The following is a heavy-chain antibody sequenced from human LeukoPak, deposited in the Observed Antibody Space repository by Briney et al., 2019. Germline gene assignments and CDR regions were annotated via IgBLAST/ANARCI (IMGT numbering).Heavy chain of an antibody. CDR1: GYTFTNYW. Sequence: GESLKISCEGSGYTFTNYWIAWVRQMPGKGLELMGIMYPDDSGIRYSPSFRGQVTISADRSISTAFLQWSSLKASDTAMYYCARRIDTASGLDHWGQGTPVTVSS. CDR3: ARRIDTASGLDH. V-gene: IGHV5-51*01. D-gene: IGHD5-18*01. CDR2: MYPDDSGI. J-gene: IGHJ4*02.